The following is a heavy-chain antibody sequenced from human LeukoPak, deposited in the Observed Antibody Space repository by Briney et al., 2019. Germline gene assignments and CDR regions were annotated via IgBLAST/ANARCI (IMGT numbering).Heavy chain of an antibody. J-gene: IGHJ6*03. CDR1: GGSIGSSSYY. CDR3: ARGDKRRNYDFWSGYYYYYYMDV. CDR2: IYYSGST. D-gene: IGHD3-3*01. V-gene: IGHV4-39*07. Sequence: SETLSLTCTVSGGSIGSSSYYWGWIRQPPGKGLEWIGSIYYSGSTYYNPSLKSRVTISVDTSKNQFSLKLSSVTAADTAVYYCARGDKRRNYDFWSGYYYYYYMDVWGKGTTVTVTS.